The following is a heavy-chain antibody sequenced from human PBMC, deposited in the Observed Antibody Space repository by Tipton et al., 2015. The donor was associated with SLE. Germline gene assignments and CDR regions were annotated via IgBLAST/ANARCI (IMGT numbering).Heavy chain of an antibody. CDR2: VYYTGDT. CDR3: ARRRFQSAPDY. J-gene: IGHJ4*02. Sequence: LRLSCTVSGSSTSNSIYFWGWIRQPPGQGLEWIGHVYYTGDTYYNPSLKSRVTMSVDTSMNQFSLRLRSVTAADTAVYYCARRRFQSAPDYWGQGTLVSVSS. V-gene: IGHV4-39*07. D-gene: IGHD2-21*01. CDR1: GSSTSNSIYF.